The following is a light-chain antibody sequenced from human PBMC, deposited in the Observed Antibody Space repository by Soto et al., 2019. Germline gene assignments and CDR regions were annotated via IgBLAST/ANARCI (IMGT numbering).Light chain of an antibody. J-gene: IGKJ1*01. CDR2: DAS. CDR1: QSVSSH. Sequence: EIVLTQSPATLSVSPGGGATLSCRASQSVSSHLAWYQQKPGQGPRLLIYDASTRATGIPARFSGSGSGTEFTLTISSLQSEDFAVYYCQQYGTSPQTFGQGTKVDIK. V-gene: IGKV3-15*01. CDR3: QQYGTSPQT.